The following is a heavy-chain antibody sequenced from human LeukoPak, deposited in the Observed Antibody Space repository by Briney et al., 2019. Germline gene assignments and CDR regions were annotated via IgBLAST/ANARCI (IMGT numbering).Heavy chain of an antibody. CDR3: ASLTSSWYLGFDP. V-gene: IGHV1-18*01. J-gene: IGHJ5*02. D-gene: IGHD6-13*01. CDR2: ISAYNGNT. CDR1: GYTFTSYG. Sequence: GASVKVSCKASGYTFTSYGISWVRQAPGQGLEWMGWISAYNGNTNYAQKLQGRVTMTTDTSTSTAYMELRSLRSEDTAVYFCASLTSSWYLGFDPWGQGTLVTVSS.